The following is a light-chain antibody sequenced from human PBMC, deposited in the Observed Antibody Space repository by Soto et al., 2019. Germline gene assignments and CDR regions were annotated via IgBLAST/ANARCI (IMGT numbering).Light chain of an antibody. CDR2: ATS. CDR1: QSVGTNY. J-gene: IGKJ1*01. V-gene: IGKV3-20*01. Sequence: EIVLTQSPGTLSLSPGERATLSCRASQSVGTNYLAWFQQKPGQAPRLLIYATSTRATGIPDRFSGSRSGTDFTLTITRLEPEDFAVYYFQQYDSSPRTFGHGTRVAIK. CDR3: QQYDSSPRT.